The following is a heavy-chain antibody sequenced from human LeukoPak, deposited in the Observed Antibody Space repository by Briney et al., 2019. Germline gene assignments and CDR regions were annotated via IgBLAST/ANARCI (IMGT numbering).Heavy chain of an antibody. V-gene: IGHV4-30-2*01. D-gene: IGHD6-13*01. CDR2: IYHSGST. Sequence: SETLSLTCAVSGGSISSGGYSWSWIRQPPGKGLEWIGYIYHSGSTYYNPSLKSRVTISVDRSKNQFSLKLSSVTAADTAVYYCARTIAAAGTSIGFYFDYWGQRTLVTVSS. CDR3: ARTIAAAGTSIGFYFDY. J-gene: IGHJ4*02. CDR1: GGSISSGGYS.